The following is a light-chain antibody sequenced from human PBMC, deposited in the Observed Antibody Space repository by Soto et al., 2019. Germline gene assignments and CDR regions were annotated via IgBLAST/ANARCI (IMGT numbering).Light chain of an antibody. CDR3: QQFNDYPLT. Sequence: AIHLTQSPSSLSASVGDRVTITCRASQGISSALAWYQQKPGKAPQLLIYDASSLQSGVPSRFRGSGSGTDFTLTIISLQPEDFATYYCQQFNDYPLTFGGGTKVEIK. CDR2: DAS. J-gene: IGKJ4*01. V-gene: IGKV1D-13*01. CDR1: QGISSA.